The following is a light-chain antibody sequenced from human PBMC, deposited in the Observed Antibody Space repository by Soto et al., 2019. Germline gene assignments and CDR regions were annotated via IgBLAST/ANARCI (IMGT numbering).Light chain of an antibody. CDR2: DAS. CDR3: QQYDNLPLT. CDR1: QDISNY. V-gene: IGKV1-33*01. Sequence: DIQMTQSPSSLSASVGDRVTITCQASQDISNYLNWYQQKPGKAPKLLIYDASNLETGVPSRFSGSGSGTDFTFTINSLQPEDIATYYCQQYDNLPLTSGGGTKVEIK. J-gene: IGKJ4*01.